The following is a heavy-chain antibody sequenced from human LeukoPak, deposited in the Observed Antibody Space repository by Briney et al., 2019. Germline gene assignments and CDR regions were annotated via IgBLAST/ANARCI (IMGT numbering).Heavy chain of an antibody. J-gene: IGHJ4*02. CDR1: GFSLNTSGVG. D-gene: IGHD5-24*01. Sequence: SGPTLVNPTQTLTLTCTFSGFSLNTSGVGVGWIRQPPGEGMKWLALIYWDDDKRYSPSLKTRLTITKGASKNQVVLTMTNMDPVDTATYYCAHSRRWLHNPLLGDFDYWGQGTLVTVSS. CDR3: AHSRRWLHNPLLGDFDY. CDR2: IYWDDDK. V-gene: IGHV2-5*02.